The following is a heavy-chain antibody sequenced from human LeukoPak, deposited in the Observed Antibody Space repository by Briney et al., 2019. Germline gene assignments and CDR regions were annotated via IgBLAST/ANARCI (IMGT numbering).Heavy chain of an antibody. V-gene: IGHV3-66*01. Sequence: GGSLILSCAASGFTVSSNYMSWVRQAPGKGLEWVSVIYSGGSTYYADSVKGRFTISRDNSKNTLYLQMNSLRAEDTAVYYCAREGGGRGYSGYDSNYFDYWGQGTLVTVSS. J-gene: IGHJ4*02. D-gene: IGHD5-12*01. CDR2: IYSGGST. CDR3: AREGGGRGYSGYDSNYFDY. CDR1: GFTVSSNY.